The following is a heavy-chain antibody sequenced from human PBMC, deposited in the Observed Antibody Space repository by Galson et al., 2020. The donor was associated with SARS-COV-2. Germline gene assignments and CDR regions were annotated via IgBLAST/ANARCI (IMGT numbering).Heavy chain of an antibody. CDR1: GGSISSYY. D-gene: IGHD3-9*01. Sequence: SETLSLTCTVSGGSISSYYWSWIRQPPGKGLEWIGYIYYSGSTNYNPSLKSRVTISVDTSKNQFSLKLSSVTAADTAVYYCARVDSVRYFDWLLSGLLFDPWGQGTLVTVSS. V-gene: IGHV4-59*01. CDR2: IYYSGST. J-gene: IGHJ5*02. CDR3: ARVDSVRYFDWLLSGLLFDP.